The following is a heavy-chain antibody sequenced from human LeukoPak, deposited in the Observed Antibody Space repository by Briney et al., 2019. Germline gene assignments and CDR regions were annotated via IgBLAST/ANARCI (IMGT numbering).Heavy chain of an antibody. CDR2: ISGSSATT. Sequence: PGGSLRLSCAASGFTFSSYAMTWVRQAPGKGLEWVSGISGSSATTYYADSVKGRFTISRDNSKNTLYLQMNSLRAEDTAVYYCAKVLDYYDSSGYYYAFDYWGQGTLVTVSS. CDR1: GFTFSSYA. D-gene: IGHD3-22*01. CDR3: AKVLDYYDSSGYYYAFDY. V-gene: IGHV3-23*01. J-gene: IGHJ4*02.